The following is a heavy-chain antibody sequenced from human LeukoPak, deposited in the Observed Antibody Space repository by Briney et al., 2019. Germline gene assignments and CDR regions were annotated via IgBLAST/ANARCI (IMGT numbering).Heavy chain of an antibody. Sequence: PGGSLRLSCAASGFTFSSYAMHWVRQAPGKGLEWVAVISYDGSNKYYADSVKGRFTISRDNSENTLYLQMNSLRAEDTAVYYCARGAYYDFWSGSVWGQGTLVTVSS. CDR3: ARGAYYDFWSGSV. CDR1: GFTFSSYA. D-gene: IGHD3-3*01. J-gene: IGHJ4*02. V-gene: IGHV3-30-3*01. CDR2: ISYDGSNK.